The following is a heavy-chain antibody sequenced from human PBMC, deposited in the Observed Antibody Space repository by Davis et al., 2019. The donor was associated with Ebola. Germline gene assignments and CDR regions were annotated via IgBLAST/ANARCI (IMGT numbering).Heavy chain of an antibody. D-gene: IGHD6-6*01. Sequence: ASVKVSCKASGGTFSSYAISWVRHAPRQGLEWMGLINPSGGSTSYAQKFQGRVTMTRDTSTSTVYMELSSLRSEDTAVYYCAKSSIAARRHSSSWYNWFDPWGQGTLVTVSS. CDR2: INPSGGST. CDR3: AKSSIAARRHSSSWYNWFDP. J-gene: IGHJ5*02. CDR1: GGTFSSYA. V-gene: IGHV1-46*01.